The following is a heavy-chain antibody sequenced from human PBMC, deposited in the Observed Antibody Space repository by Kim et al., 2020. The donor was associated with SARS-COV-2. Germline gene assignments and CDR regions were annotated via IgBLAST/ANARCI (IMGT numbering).Heavy chain of an antibody. V-gene: IGHV6-1*01. CDR3: ARRHSSSWNYYYYGMDV. Sequence: SVKSRITINPDTSKNQFSLQLNSVTPDDTAVYYCARRHSSSWNYYYYGMDVWGQGTTVTVSS. J-gene: IGHJ6*02. D-gene: IGHD6-13*01.